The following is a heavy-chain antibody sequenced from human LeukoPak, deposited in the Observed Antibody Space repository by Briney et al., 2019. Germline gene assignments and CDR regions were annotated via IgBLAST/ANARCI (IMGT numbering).Heavy chain of an antibody. CDR2: ISDTGRLS. J-gene: IGHJ4*02. D-gene: IGHD6-13*01. V-gene: IGHV3-23*01. CDR3: ARRGGSSWSSFDY. Sequence: GGSLRLSCAASGFTFSSSAMSWVRQAPGKGLEWVAAISDTGRLSYCADSVNGRFTISRDNSKNTLSLQMNSLRAADTAVYYCARRGGSSWSSFDYWGQGTLVTVSS. CDR1: GFTFSSSA.